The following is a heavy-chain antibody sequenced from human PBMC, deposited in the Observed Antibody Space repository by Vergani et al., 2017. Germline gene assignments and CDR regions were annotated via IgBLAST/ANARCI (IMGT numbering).Heavy chain of an antibody. D-gene: IGHD3-22*01. CDR1: GFRFSSYG. CDR2: IWYDGSNK. V-gene: IGHV3-33*01. J-gene: IGHJ4*02. Sequence: VQLVESGGGVVQPGRSLRLSCAASGFRFSSYGMNWVRQAPGKGLEWVAVIWYDGSNKYYADSVKGRFTISRDNSQNTVNLQMNSLRVDDTAVYYCTRXRYDSSGYRSPMDYWGQGTLVTVSP. CDR3: TRXRYDSSGYRSPMDY.